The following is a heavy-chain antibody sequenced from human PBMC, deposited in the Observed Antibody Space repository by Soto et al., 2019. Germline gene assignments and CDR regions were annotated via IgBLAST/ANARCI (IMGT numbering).Heavy chain of an antibody. J-gene: IGHJ6*04. V-gene: IGHV5-51*01. CDR1: GYSFTSYW. Sequence: PVESLKISCKGSGYSFTSYWIGWVRQMPGKGLEWMGIIYPGDSDTRYSPSFQGQVTISADKSISTAYLQWSSLKASDTAMYYCARHPDNAMAIAVAHYGMDVSGAGTTVTVYS. CDR3: ARHPDNAMAIAVAHYGMDV. CDR2: IYPGDSDT. D-gene: IGHD6-19*01.